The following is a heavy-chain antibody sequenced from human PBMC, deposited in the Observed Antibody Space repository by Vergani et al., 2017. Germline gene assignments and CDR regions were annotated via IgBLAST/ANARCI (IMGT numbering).Heavy chain of an antibody. CDR1: GGSISSYY. D-gene: IGHD6-19*01. CDR2: IYYSGST. J-gene: IGHJ4*02. V-gene: IGHV4-59*01. CDR3: SGSSGLYRVTYFDY. Sequence: QVQLQESGPGLVKPSETLSLTCTVSGGSISSYYWIWLRQPPGRGLEWIGYIYYSGSTHYNPSLKSRVTISVDTSKKQFSLKLSCVTAADTAVYYWSGSSGLYRVTYFDYWGQGTLVTVSS.